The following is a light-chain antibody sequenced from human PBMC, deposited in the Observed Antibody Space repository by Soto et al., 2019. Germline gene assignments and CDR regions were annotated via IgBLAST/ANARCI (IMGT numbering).Light chain of an antibody. V-gene: IGLV2-23*01. CDR3: CSYAGSNTWV. J-gene: IGLJ3*02. Sequence: QSALTQPASVSGSPGQSITISCTGTGNDVIHYNVVSWYQHHPGKAPKLVVYEGSKRPSGVSDRFSGSKSDNMASLTISGLHPDDEADYFCCSYAGSNTWVFGGGTKLTVL. CDR1: GNDVIHYNV. CDR2: EGS.